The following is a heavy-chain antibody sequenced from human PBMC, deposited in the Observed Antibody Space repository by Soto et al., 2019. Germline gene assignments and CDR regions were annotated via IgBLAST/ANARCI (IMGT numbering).Heavy chain of an antibody. J-gene: IGHJ4*02. CDR1: GASISGFY. Sequence: SETLSLTCTVSGASISGFYWSWIRKSAGKGLEWIGRIYATGTTDYNPSLKSRVMMSVDTSKKQFSLKLRSVTAADTAVYYCARLNWNCGRDCYIDSWGPGILVTVSS. V-gene: IGHV4-4*07. CDR2: IYATGTT. CDR3: ARLNWNCGRDCYIDS. D-gene: IGHD2-21*02.